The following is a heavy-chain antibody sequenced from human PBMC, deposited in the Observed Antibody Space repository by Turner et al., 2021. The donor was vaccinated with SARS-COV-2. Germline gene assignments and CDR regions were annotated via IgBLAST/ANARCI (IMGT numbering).Heavy chain of an antibody. CDR2: ISSSSSYI. J-gene: IGHJ3*02. CDR3: ARRMPNYYDSSGYYLDAFDI. CDR1: GFTFSSYT. V-gene: IGHV3-21*01. D-gene: IGHD3-22*01. Sequence: EVPLVESGGGLVKPGGSLRLSCAASGFTFSSYTMNWVRQAPGKGLEWVSSISSSSSYIYYADSVKGRFTISRDNAKNSLYLQMNSLGAEDTAVYYCARRMPNYYDSSGYYLDAFDIWGQGTMVTVSS.